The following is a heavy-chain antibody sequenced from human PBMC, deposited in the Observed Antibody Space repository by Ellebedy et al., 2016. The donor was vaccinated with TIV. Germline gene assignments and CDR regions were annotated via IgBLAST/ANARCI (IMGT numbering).Heavy chain of an antibody. Sequence: GGSLRLSCAASGFTFSSYAMSWVRQAPGKGLEWVSAISGSGGSTYYADSVKGRFTISRDNSKNTLYLQMNSLRAEDTAVYYCAKWGVVTAMRFRLHGMDVWGQGTTVTVSS. CDR3: AKWGVVTAMRFRLHGMDV. CDR2: ISGSGGST. J-gene: IGHJ6*02. V-gene: IGHV3-23*01. CDR1: GFTFSSYA. D-gene: IGHD3-16*02.